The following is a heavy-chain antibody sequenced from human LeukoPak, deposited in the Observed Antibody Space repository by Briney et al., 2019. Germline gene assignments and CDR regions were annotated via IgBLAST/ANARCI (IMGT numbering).Heavy chain of an antibody. Sequence: PGGSLRLSCAASGFTFSSYWMSWVRQAPGKGLEWGSAISGRGGSTYYADSVKGRFTISRDNSKNTLYLQMNSLRAEDTAVYYCAKFLPTHIVVANYYFDYWGQGTLVTVSS. J-gene: IGHJ4*02. V-gene: IGHV3-23*01. CDR3: AKFLPTHIVVANYYFDY. D-gene: IGHD2-21*01. CDR2: ISGRGGST. CDR1: GFTFSSYW.